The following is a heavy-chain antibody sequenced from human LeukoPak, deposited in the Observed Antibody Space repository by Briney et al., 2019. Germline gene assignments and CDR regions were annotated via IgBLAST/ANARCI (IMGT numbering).Heavy chain of an antibody. D-gene: IGHD4-11*01. CDR1: GGTFISYA. CDR2: IIPIFGTA. Sequence: ASVKVSCKASGGTFISYAISWVRQAPGQGLEWMGGIIPIFGTANYAQKFQGRVTITADESTSTAYMELSSLRSEDTAVYYGARDSGSNYNYYYGMDVWGQGATVTVSS. V-gene: IGHV1-69*13. J-gene: IGHJ6*02. CDR3: ARDSGSNYNYYYGMDV.